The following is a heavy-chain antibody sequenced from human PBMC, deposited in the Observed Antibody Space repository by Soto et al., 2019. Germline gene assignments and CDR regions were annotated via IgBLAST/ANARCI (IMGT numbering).Heavy chain of an antibody. V-gene: IGHV1-69*06. J-gene: IGHJ6*02. D-gene: IGHD3-16*01. CDR3: ARDQDSDNYVYAGSQEPYGMDV. Sequence: SVKVSCKASGGTFSSDFISWVRQAPGQGXEWVGGTIARFGSANFAQKFQGRVTITADRFTSTVYMELSSLTSEDTATYYCARDQDSDNYVYAGSQEPYGMDVWGQGTTVTVSS. CDR2: TIARFGSA. CDR1: GGTFSSDF.